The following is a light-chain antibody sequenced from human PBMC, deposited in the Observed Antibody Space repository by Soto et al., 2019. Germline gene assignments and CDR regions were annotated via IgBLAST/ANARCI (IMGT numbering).Light chain of an antibody. Sequence: DTQLTQFPSTLSATVGDRVTITCRASQGVSGWVAWYQQKPGQAPKLLIYDASNLEAGVPSRFRGSGSGTDFTFTISRLQPEDIATYYCQQYENLPTFGQGTRLEIK. CDR1: QGVSGW. CDR3: QQYENLPT. V-gene: IGKV1-33*01. J-gene: IGKJ5*01. CDR2: DAS.